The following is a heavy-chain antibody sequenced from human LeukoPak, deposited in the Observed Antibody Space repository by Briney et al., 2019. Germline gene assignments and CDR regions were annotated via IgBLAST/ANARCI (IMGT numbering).Heavy chain of an antibody. CDR2: IHSDGRSS. CDR3: ARGGVLTLDQ. D-gene: IGHD2-21*02. Sequence: PGGSVSHLCAASGFTFSSYWMHWVRQVPGKGLVWVSHIHSDGRSSSYADSVKGRFTISRDNDKNTLSLQMNSLRADDTAVYYCARGGVLTLDQWGEETLVPVSS. CDR1: GFTFSSYW. V-gene: IGHV3-74*01. J-gene: IGHJ5*02.